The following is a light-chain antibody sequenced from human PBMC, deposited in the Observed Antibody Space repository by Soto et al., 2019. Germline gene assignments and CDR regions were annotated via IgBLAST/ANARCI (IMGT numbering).Light chain of an antibody. CDR1: SGHSSYA. J-gene: IGLJ1*01. V-gene: IGLV4-69*01. Sequence: QPVLTQSPSASASLGASVKLTCTLSSGHSSYAIAWHQQQPEKGPRYFMKLNSDGSHSKGDGIPYRFSGSSSGAERYLTISSLKSEDEADYYCQTWGTGIQVFGTGTKLTV. CDR3: QTWGTGIQV. CDR2: LNSDGSH.